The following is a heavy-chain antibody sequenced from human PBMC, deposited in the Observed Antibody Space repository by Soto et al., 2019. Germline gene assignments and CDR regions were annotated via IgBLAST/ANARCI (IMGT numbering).Heavy chain of an antibody. D-gene: IGHD3-3*01. CDR2: ISGSGGST. J-gene: IGHJ5*02. CDR1: GFTFSSYA. Sequence: EVPLLESGGGLVQPGGSLRLSCAASGFTFSSYAMSWVRQAPGKGLEWVSAISGSGGSTYYADSVKGRFTISRDNSKYTLYLQMHSLRAEDTAVDYCAKLPYCDFWSGPPFDPWGQGTLVTVSS. V-gene: IGHV3-23*01. CDR3: AKLPYCDFWSGPPFDP.